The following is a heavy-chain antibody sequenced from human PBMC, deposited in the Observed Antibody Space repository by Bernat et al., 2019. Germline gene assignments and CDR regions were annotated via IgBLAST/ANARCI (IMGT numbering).Heavy chain of an antibody. V-gene: IGHV3-21*01. Sequence: EVQLVESGGGLVKPGGSLRLSCAASGFTFSSYSMNWVRQAPGKGLEWVSSISSSSSYIYYADSVKGRFTISRDNAKNSLYLQMNSLRAEDTAVYYCARDPDYEGIEAAGFDPWGQGTLVTVSS. CDR1: GFTFSSYS. J-gene: IGHJ5*02. CDR3: ARDPDYEGIEAAGFDP. D-gene: IGHD6-13*01. CDR2: ISSSSSYI.